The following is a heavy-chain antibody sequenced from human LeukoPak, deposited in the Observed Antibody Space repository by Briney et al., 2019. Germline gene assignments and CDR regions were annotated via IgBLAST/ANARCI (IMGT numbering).Heavy chain of an antibody. V-gene: IGHV5-51*01. CDR2: IYPGDSDT. CDR1: GYSFTSYW. J-gene: IGHJ6*02. Sequence: GESLKISRKGSGYSFTSYWIGWVRQVPGKGLEWMGIIYPGDSDTRYSPSFQGQVTISADKSISTAYLQWSGLKASDTAMYYCARSENYYYYGMDVWGQGTTVTVSS. CDR3: ARSENYYYYGMDV.